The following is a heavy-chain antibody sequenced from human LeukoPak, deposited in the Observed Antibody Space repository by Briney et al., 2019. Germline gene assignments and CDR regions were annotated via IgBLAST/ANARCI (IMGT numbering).Heavy chain of an antibody. CDR3: ARDRYYEPFDY. CDR2: IIPIFGTA. J-gene: IGHJ4*02. V-gene: IGHV1-69*06. D-gene: IGHD3-22*01. Sequence: SVKVSCKASGGALSTYAISWVRQAPGQGLEWMGGIIPIFGTANYAQNFQGRVTITADKSTSTAYMELSSLRSEDTAVYYCARDRYYEPFDYWGQGTLVTVSS. CDR1: GGALSTYA.